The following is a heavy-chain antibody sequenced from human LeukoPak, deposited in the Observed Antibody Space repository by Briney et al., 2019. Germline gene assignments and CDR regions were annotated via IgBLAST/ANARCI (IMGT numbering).Heavy chain of an antibody. J-gene: IGHJ4*02. CDR2: INPNSGDT. V-gene: IGHV1-2*02. D-gene: IGHD2-2*01. CDR1: GYTFTAYY. CDR3: ARELGFCSSTSCPLYHY. Sequence: ASVKVSCKPSGYTFTAYYMHWVRQAPGLGLEWMGWINPNSGDTNYAQKFYGRVTMTRDTSITTAYMELNRLTSDDTAAYYCARELGFCSSTSCPLYHYWGQGTLVTVSS.